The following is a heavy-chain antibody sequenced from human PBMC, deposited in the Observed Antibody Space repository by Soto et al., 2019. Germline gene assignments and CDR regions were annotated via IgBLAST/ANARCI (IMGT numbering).Heavy chain of an antibody. J-gene: IGHJ3*02. V-gene: IGHV1-3*01. CDR1: GYTFTNYA. D-gene: IGHD2-15*01. CDR3: ARELAVVVVGLDACDI. CDR2: ISAGNGNA. Sequence: QVQLVQSGAEVKKPGASVKVSCKASGYTFTNYAIHWVRQAPGQRLAWMGWISAGNGNAKYSQEFQGRVTLTRDTSASTDDMEVSSLRSEDTAGYYCARELAVVVVGLDACDIWGQGTMVTVSS.